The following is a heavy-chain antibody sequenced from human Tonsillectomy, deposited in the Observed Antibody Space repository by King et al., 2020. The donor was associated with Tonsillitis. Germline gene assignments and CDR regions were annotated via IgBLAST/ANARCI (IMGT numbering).Heavy chain of an antibody. Sequence: VQLQESGPGLVKPSETLSLTCTVSGGSISSYYWSWIRPPAGKGLEWIGRIYTSGSTNYNPSLKSRVSMSVDTSKNQFSLKLSSVTAADTAVYYCARLTTVIDYYYGMDVWGQGTTVTVSS. CDR3: ARLTTVIDYYYGMDV. CDR1: GGSISSYY. J-gene: IGHJ6*02. D-gene: IGHD4-11*01. V-gene: IGHV4-4*07. CDR2: IYTSGST.